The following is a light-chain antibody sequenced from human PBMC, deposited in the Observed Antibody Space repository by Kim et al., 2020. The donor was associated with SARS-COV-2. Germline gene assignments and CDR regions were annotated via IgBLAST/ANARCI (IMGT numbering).Light chain of an antibody. CDR1: SPTIGSNT. Sequence: GQRCTTSCSGSSPTIGSNTVISYHHHPGTAPKHVIYNNHHQPSWVPDRFSGSKSGTSPALAISGLQSEDEADYYCAPCDDSLNSWEFGGGTQLTVL. J-gene: IGLJ3*02. CDR3: APCDDSLNSWE. V-gene: IGLV1-44*01. CDR2: NNH.